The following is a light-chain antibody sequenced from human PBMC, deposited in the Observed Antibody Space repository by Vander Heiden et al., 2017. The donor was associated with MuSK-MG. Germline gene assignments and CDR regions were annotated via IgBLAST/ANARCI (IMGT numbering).Light chain of an antibody. CDR2: EVS. J-gene: IGLJ3*02. V-gene: IGLV2-23*02. CDR3: CSFAGSSTWV. Sequence: QSALTQPASVSGSPGQSITISCTGTSTNIGSYDFVSWYQKYPGKAPKLIIYEVSKRPAGISHRFSGSKSGNTASLTISGLQTEDEADYYGCSFAGSSTWVFGGGSKLTVL. CDR1: STNIGSYDF.